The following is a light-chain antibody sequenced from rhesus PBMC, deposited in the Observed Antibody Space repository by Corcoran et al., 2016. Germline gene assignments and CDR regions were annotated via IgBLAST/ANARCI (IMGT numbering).Light chain of an antibody. CDR3: QQYNNAPFT. CDR1: QGISSW. J-gene: IGKJ3*01. CDR2: KAS. Sequence: DIQMTQSPSSLSASVGDRVTITCRGSQGISSWLAWYQQKPGNAPKLLIYKASSLQSGVTSRVRGSGSGTDFTLTISSMKPEDFATYYCQQYNNAPFTFGHGTKREVK. V-gene: IGKV1-21*01.